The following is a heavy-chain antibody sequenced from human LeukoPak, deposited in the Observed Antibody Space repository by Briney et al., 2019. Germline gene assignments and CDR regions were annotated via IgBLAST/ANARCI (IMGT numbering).Heavy chain of an antibody. CDR3: ARPTSNXDSSGYYPY. V-gene: IGHV4-34*01. D-gene: IGHD3-22*01. CDR1: GGSFSGYY. J-gene: IGHJ4*02. CDR2: INHSGST. Sequence: SETLSLTCAVYGGSFSGYYWSWIRQPPGNGLEWIGEINHSGSTNYNPSLKSRVTISVDTSKNQFSLKLSSVTAADTAVYYCARPTSNXDSSGYYPYWGQGTLVTVSS.